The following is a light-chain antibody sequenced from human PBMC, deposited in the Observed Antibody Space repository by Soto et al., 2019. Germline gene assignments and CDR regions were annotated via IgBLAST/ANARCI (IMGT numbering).Light chain of an antibody. CDR2: TDN. V-gene: IGLV1-44*01. Sequence: QSVLTQPPSVSAAPGQRVTISCSGGRSNIGNYYVSWYQQVPGTAPKLLIYTDNQRPSGVPDRFSGSKSGTSASLAISGLQSEDEADYYCAAWDDSLNGLYVFGTGTKVTVL. CDR3: AAWDDSLNGLYV. J-gene: IGLJ1*01. CDR1: RSNIGNYY.